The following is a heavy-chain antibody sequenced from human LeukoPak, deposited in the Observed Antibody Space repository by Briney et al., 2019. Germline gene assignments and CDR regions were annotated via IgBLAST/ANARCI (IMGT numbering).Heavy chain of an antibody. V-gene: IGHV5-51*01. CDR3: ARFVGACSGGSCYSDY. D-gene: IGHD2-15*01. CDR2: IYPGDSDT. Sequence: GESLKISCKGSGYSFTSYWIAWVRQMPGKGLEWMGIIYPGDSDTRYSPSFQGQVTISVDTSINTAYLQWNSLKASDTAMYYCARFVGACSGGSCYSDYWGQGTLVTVSS. J-gene: IGHJ4*02. CDR1: GYSFTSYW.